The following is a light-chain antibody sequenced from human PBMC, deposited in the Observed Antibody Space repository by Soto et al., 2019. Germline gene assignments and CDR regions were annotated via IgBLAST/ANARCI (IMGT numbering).Light chain of an antibody. CDR3: FSYTSSTAYV. V-gene: IGLV2-14*01. Sequence: QSALTQPVSVSGSPGQSITISCTGTNDDVGAYAYVSWYQHHPGKAPKLLIYEVNNRPSGVSNRFSASKSGNTASLTISGLQAEDEADYYCFSYTSSTAYVFGTGTKLTVL. J-gene: IGLJ1*01. CDR1: NDDVGAYAY. CDR2: EVN.